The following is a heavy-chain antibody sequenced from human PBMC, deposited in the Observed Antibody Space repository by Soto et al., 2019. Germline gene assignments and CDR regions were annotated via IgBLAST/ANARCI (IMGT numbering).Heavy chain of an antibody. CDR2: INPSGGSA. CDR1: GYTFTSYY. V-gene: IGHV1-46*01. J-gene: IGHJ4*02. CDR3: ARVQWDSSGWNPFDY. D-gene: IGHD6-19*01. Sequence: ASVKVSCKASGYTFTSYYLHWVRQAPGQGFEWMGIINPSGGSASYAQKFQGRVTMTRDTSTSTLYMELSSLRSEDTAVYYCARVQWDSSGWNPFDYWGQGTLVTVSS.